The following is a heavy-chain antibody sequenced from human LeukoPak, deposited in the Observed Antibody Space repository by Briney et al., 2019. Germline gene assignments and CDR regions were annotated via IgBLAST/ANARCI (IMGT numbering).Heavy chain of an antibody. CDR1: GGTFSSYA. J-gene: IGHJ4*02. D-gene: IGHD3-22*01. CDR2: IIPIFGTA. V-gene: IGHV1-69*05. CDR3: AREYYYDSPHC. Sequence: ASVKVSCKASGGTFSSYAISWVRQAPGQGLEWMGRIIPIFGTANYAQKFQGRVTITTDESTSTAYMELSSLRSEDTAVHYCAREYYYDSPHCWGQGTLVTVSS.